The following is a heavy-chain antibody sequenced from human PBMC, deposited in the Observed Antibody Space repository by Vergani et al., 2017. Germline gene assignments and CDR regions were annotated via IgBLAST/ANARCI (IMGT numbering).Heavy chain of an antibody. D-gene: IGHD4-17*01. CDR3: SRAVNGDYEWTWWFDP. CDR2: NYNNGIN. J-gene: IGHJ5*02. CDR1: GDSISSISSYY. Sequence: QVQLQESGPGLVKPSETLSLTCTVSGDSISSISSYYGSWIRQPPGKGLEWIGYNYNNGINNYNPSLNSRVTISVDTFKKQFSMKLSSVTAADTAVYYCSRAVNGDYEWTWWFDPWGHGSLVTVSS. V-gene: IGHV4-61*01.